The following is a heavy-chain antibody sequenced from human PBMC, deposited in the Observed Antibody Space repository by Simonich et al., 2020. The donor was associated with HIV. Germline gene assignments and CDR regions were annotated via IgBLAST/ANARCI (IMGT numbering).Heavy chain of an antibody. D-gene: IGHD3-22*01. V-gene: IGHV1-8*03. Sequence: QVQLVQSGAEVKKPGASVKVSCKASGYTFTNYDLNWVRQATGQGLEWIGLMNPNSGNTGYAQKFQGRVTITRNTSISTAYMELSSLRSEDTAVYYCARDYYYYDSSGYFLFDYWGQGTLVTVSS. CDR3: ARDYYYYDSSGYFLFDY. CDR1: GYTFTNYD. CDR2: MNPNSGNT. J-gene: IGHJ4*02.